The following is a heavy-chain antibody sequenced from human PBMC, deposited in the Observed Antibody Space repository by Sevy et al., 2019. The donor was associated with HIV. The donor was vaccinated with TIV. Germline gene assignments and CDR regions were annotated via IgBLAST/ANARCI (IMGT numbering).Heavy chain of an antibody. CDR3: ARDASSYCTSYSCYGGWFDP. Sequence: ASVKVSCKASGGTFSSYAINWVRQAPGQGLEWMGRIIPIPGIPSYAQKFQGRVTITADKSTSTAYMELSSLRSEDTAVYYCARDASSYCTSYSCYGGWFDPWGQGTLVTVSS. J-gene: IGHJ5*02. D-gene: IGHD2-2*01. CDR2: IIPIPGIP. V-gene: IGHV1-69*04. CDR1: GGTFSSYA.